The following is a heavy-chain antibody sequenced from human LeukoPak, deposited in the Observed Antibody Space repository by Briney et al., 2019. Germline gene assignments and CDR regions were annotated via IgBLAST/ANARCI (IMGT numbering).Heavy chain of an antibody. CDR2: IKQDGSEK. CDR3: ARENGYYYSLPSVYYYYGMDV. J-gene: IGHJ6*02. V-gene: IGHV3-7*01. D-gene: IGHD3-10*01. CDR1: GFTFSSYW. Sequence: GGSLRLSCAASGFTFSSYWMSWVRQAPGKGLEWVANIKQDGSEKYYVDSVKGRFTISRDNAKNSLYLQMNSLRAEDTAVYYCARENGYYYSLPSVYYYYGMDVWGQGTTVTVSS.